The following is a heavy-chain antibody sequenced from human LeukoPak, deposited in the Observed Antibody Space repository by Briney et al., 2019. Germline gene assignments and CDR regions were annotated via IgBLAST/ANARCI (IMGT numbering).Heavy chain of an antibody. CDR3: ARESSGYFY. Sequence: GGSLRLSCAASGFNFSSYSMNWVRQAPGKGLEWVSSISSSSSFRYYADSVKGRFTISRVNAKNSLYLQMNSLRAEDTAVYYCARESSGYFYWGQGTLVTVSS. J-gene: IGHJ4*02. V-gene: IGHV3-21*01. D-gene: IGHD3-22*01. CDR1: GFNFSSYS. CDR2: ISSSSSFR.